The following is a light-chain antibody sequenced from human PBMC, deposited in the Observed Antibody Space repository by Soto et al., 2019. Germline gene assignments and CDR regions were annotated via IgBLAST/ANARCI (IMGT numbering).Light chain of an antibody. CDR1: SSDVGDYNY. V-gene: IGLV2-14*01. J-gene: IGLJ1*01. CDR3: RSYTSSSTL. CDR2: DVS. Sequence: QSALTQPASVSGSPGQSITISCTGTSSDVGDYNYVSWYQQHPGKAPTLMLYDVSNRPSGISNHFSGSKSGNTASLTISGLQAEDEADYYSRSYTSSSTLFGSGTEVTLL.